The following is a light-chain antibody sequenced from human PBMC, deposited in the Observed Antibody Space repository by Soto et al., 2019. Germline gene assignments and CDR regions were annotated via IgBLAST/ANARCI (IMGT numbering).Light chain of an antibody. CDR1: QSVSSSH. Sequence: EIVLTQSPGTLSLSPGERATLSCRASQSVSSSHLAWYQQKPGQAPRLLIYRTSNRATGIPDRFSGSGSGTDFTLTISRLEPEDFAVYWCQQYDSSPRTFGQGTKVDIK. CDR2: RTS. J-gene: IGKJ1*01. V-gene: IGKV3-20*01. CDR3: QQYDSSPRT.